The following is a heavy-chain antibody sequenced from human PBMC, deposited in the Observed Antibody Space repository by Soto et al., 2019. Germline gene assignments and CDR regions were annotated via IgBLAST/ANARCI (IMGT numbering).Heavy chain of an antibody. V-gene: IGHV3-23*01. D-gene: IGHD6-25*01. Sequence: EVQLLESGGGLVQPGGSLRLSCAASGFTFSSYAMSWVRQAPGKGLEWVSAISGSGGSTYYADSVKGRFTISSDNSQNTLYLPMISVRAGDEAVYYSASSGTPCYSWGQGTLGTVSS. CDR3: ASSGTPCYS. CDR2: ISGSGGST. J-gene: IGHJ4*02. CDR1: GFTFSSYA.